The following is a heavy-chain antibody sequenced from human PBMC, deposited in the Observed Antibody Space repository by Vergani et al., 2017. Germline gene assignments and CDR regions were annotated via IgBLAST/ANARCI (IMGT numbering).Heavy chain of an antibody. V-gene: IGHV4-31*03. CDR1: GDSISSGVYY. J-gene: IGHJ4*02. D-gene: IGHD3-16*01. CDR3: ARMGSYDEGDALRIGYFDS. Sequence: QVQLQESGPGLVKPSQTLSLTCSVSGDSISSGVYYWNWIRQHPGKGLEWIGYIYSTGSTHHNPSLRRRINMSVDTSKNQFSLKLNSVTAADTAQYYCARMGSYDEGDALRIGYFDSWGPGILVTVSS. CDR2: IYSTGST.